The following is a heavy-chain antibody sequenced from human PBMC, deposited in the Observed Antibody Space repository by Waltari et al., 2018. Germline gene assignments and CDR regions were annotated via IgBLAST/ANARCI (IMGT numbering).Heavy chain of an antibody. J-gene: IGHJ4*02. CDR2: APHRGTT. Sequence: QVQLQASGPGLVAPSETLSLPCALSGFSVGSGSWWGWLRQPPGKGREWMGLAPHRGTTYYNPAVKSLVTISVDTSKNQFSLKLSSVTATDTAVYYCARDGSGVAGWVSMYWGQGTLVTVSS. CDR1: GFSVGSGSW. CDR3: ARDGSGVAGWVSMY. V-gene: IGHV4-38-2*02. D-gene: IGHD3-3*01.